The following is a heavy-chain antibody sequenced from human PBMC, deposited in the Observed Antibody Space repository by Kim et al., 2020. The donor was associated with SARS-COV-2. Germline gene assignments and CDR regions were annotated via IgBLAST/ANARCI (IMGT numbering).Heavy chain of an antibody. CDR3: ARDLSIAVAGMGARDAFDI. D-gene: IGHD6-19*01. CDR2: IYDSGST. V-gene: IGHV4-39*01. CDR1: GGSISSSSYY. Sequence: SETLSLTCTVSGGSISSSSYYWGWIRQPPGKGLEWIGSIYDSGSTYYNPSLKSRVTISVDTSKNQFSLKLSSVTAADTAVYYCARDLSIAVAGMGARDAFDIWGQGTMVTVSS. J-gene: IGHJ3*02.